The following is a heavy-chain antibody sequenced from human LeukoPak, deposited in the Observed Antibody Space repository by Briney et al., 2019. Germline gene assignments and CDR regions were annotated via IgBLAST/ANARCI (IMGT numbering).Heavy chain of an antibody. CDR1: GYTFTSYD. CDR3: ARSRRLGGLYDY. Sequence: GASVKVSRKASGYTFTSYDTNWVRQATGQGLEWMGWMNPNSGNTGYAQKFQGRVTMTRNTSISTAYMELSSLRSEDTAVYYCARSRRLGGLYDYWGQGTLVTVSS. CDR2: MNPNSGNT. D-gene: IGHD1-1*01. V-gene: IGHV1-8*01. J-gene: IGHJ4*02.